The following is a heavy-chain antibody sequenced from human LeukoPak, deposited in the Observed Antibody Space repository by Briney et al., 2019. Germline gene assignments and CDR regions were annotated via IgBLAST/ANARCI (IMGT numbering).Heavy chain of an antibody. Sequence: GGSLRLSCTVSGLTFSNYWMHWVRQVPGKGLVWVSHINTDGSRVTYADSVKGRFTISRDNAKNSLYLQMNSLRAEDTAVYYCASASLSGSLLPRDYWGQGTLVTVSS. CDR3: ASASLSGSLLPRDY. D-gene: IGHD1-26*01. CDR2: INTDGSRV. CDR1: GLTFSNYW. J-gene: IGHJ4*02. V-gene: IGHV3-74*01.